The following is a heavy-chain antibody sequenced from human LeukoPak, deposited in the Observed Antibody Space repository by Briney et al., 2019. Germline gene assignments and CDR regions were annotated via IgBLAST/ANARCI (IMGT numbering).Heavy chain of an antibody. J-gene: IGHJ6*03. CDR1: GYTFTSYA. CDR2: INTNTGNP. D-gene: IGHD5-24*01. Sequence: ASVKVSCKASGYTFTSYAMNWVRQAPGQGLEWMGWINTNTGNPTYAQGFTGRFVFSLDTSVSTAYLQISSLKASDTAMYYCARHRRRWLQNFFGYYYYMDVWGKGTTVTVSS. CDR3: ARHRRRWLQNFFGYYYYMDV. V-gene: IGHV7-4-1*02.